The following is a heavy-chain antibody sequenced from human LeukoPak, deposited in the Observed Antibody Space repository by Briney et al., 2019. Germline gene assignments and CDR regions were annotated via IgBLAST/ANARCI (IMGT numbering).Heavy chain of an antibody. D-gene: IGHD1-14*01. J-gene: IGHJ4*02. CDR3: ARDRQAWYTHFDY. CDR2: ISYDGSNK. Sequence: PGGSLRLSCVASGFXFSSYAMHWVRQAPGKGLEWVAVISYDGSNKYYADSVKGRFTISRDNSKNTLYLQMNSLRAEDTAVYYCARDRQAWYTHFDYWGQGTLVTVSS. V-gene: IGHV3-30-3*01. CDR1: GFXFSSYA.